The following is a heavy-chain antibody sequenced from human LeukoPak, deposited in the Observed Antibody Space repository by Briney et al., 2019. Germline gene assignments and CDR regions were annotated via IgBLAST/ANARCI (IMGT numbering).Heavy chain of an antibody. Sequence: GGSLRLSCAASGFTFTDHAVHWVRQAPGKGLEWVSGITWNSGNIVYADSVKGRFTISRDNAKNSLYLQMNSLRAEDMALYYCAKDWGNGYSYGGLDYWGQGTLVTVSS. J-gene: IGHJ4*02. CDR1: GFTFTDHA. CDR3: AKDWGNGYSYGGLDY. V-gene: IGHV3-9*03. D-gene: IGHD5-18*01. CDR2: ITWNSGNI.